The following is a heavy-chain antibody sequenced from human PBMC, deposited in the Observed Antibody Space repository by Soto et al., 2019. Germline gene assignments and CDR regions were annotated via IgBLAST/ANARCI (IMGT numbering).Heavy chain of an antibody. CDR2: INPNGGAT. Sequence: QVQLVQSGAEVQKPGASVKVSCKTSGDSFSAFYLHWVRQAPGQGLEWLGWINPNGGATKYAQKFRGRVAMTRDTSHKTDYLELSSLRSDATAIYYCAREGGGATATLDYTYFYKNVWSKGTTVTTSS. CDR1: GDSFSAFY. V-gene: IGHV1-2*02. D-gene: IGHD1-26*01. CDR3: AREGGGATATLDYTYFYKNV. J-gene: IGHJ6*03.